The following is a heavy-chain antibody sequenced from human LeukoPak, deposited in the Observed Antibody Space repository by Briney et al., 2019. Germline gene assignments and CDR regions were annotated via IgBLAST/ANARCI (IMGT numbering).Heavy chain of an antibody. CDR1: GYTFTGYY. CDR3: ARAESVIVVVPAAGLDY. V-gene: IGHV1-2*04. Sequence: ALVKVSCKASGYTFTGYYMHWVRQAPGQGLEWMGWINPNSGGTNYAQKFQGWVTMTRDTSISTAYMELSRLRSDDTAVYYCARAESVIVVVPAAGLDYWGQGTLVTVSS. J-gene: IGHJ4*02. CDR2: INPNSGGT. D-gene: IGHD2-2*01.